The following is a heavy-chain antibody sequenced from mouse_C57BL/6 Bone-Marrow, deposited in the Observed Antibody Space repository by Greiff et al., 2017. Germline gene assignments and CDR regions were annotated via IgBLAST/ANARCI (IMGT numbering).Heavy chain of an antibody. D-gene: IGHD2-1*01. CDR3: ARRKTNIYPWFAY. J-gene: IGHJ3*01. Sequence: QVQLQQPGAELVKPGASVKLSCKASGYTFTSYWMQWVKQRPGQGLEWIGEIDPSDSYTNYNQKFKGKATLTVDTSSSTAYMQLSSLTSEDSAVYYGARRKTNIYPWFAYWGQGTLVTVSA. V-gene: IGHV1-50*01. CDR1: GYTFTSYW. CDR2: IDPSDSYT.